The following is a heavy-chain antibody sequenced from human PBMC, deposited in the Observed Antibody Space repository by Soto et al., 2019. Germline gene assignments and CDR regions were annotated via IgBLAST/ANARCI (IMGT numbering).Heavy chain of an antibody. Sequence: QVQLVQSGAEVKKPGASVKVSCKASGYIFTSYDINWVRQASGQGLEWMGWMSPGSGNTGSAQKFQGRVTMNRNTSRSTAYMELSSLRSEDTAVYYCARRAVAGHWFDPWGQGTLVTVSS. V-gene: IGHV1-8*01. J-gene: IGHJ5*02. CDR2: MSPGSGNT. D-gene: IGHD6-19*01. CDR3: ARRAVAGHWFDP. CDR1: GYIFTSYD.